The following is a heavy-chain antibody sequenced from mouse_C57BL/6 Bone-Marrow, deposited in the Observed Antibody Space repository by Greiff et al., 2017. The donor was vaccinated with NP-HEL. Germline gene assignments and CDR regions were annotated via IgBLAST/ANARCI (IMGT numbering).Heavy chain of an antibody. V-gene: IGHV1-81*01. CDR1: GYTFTSYG. J-gene: IGHJ4*01. CDR3: TTRGYYYGSSYYAMDY. Sequence: QVQLQQSGAELARPGASVKLSCKASGYTFTSYGISWVKQRTGQGLEWIGEIYPRSGNTYYNEKFKGKATLTADKSSSTAYLHLSSLTSEDTAVYYYTTRGYYYGSSYYAMDYWGQGTSVTVSS. D-gene: IGHD1-1*01. CDR2: IYPRSGNT.